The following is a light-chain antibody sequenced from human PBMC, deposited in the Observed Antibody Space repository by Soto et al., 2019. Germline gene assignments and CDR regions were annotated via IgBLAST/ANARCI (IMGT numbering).Light chain of an antibody. CDR1: SSDVGGYNY. Sequence: QSALTQPASVSGSPGQSITISCTGTSSDVGGYNYVSWYQQHPGKAPKLMIYEVSNRPSGVSIRFSGSKSGNTASLTISGLQAEDEADYYCSSYTGSSTLVFGGGTKLTVL. CDR3: SSYTGSSTLV. J-gene: IGLJ2*01. V-gene: IGLV2-14*01. CDR2: EVS.